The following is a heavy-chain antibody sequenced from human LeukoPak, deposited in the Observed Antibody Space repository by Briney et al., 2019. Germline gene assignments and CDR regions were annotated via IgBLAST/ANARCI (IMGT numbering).Heavy chain of an antibody. V-gene: IGHV3-23*01. CDR1: GFTFSSYA. Sequence: PGGSLRLSCAASGFTFSSYAMSWVRQAPGKGLEWVSAISGSGGSTYYADSVKGRFTISRDNSKSTLYLQMNSLRAEDTAVYYCAKGTYYDFWSGYLGRGYFDYWGQGTLVTVSS. CDR3: AKGTYYDFWSGYLGRGYFDY. J-gene: IGHJ4*02. CDR2: ISGSGGST. D-gene: IGHD3-3*01.